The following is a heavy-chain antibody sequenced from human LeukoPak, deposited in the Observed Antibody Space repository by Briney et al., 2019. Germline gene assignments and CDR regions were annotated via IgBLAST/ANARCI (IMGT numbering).Heavy chain of an antibody. Sequence: GGSLRLSCAASGFTFSSYAMSWVRQAPGKGLEWVSAISGSGGGTYYADSVKGRFTISRDNSKNTLYLQMNSLRAEDTAVYYCARESPVAATGRSWFDSWGQGTLVTVSS. CDR3: ARESPVAATGRSWFDS. CDR1: GFTFSSYA. CDR2: ISGSGGGT. D-gene: IGHD6-13*01. J-gene: IGHJ5*01. V-gene: IGHV3-23*01.